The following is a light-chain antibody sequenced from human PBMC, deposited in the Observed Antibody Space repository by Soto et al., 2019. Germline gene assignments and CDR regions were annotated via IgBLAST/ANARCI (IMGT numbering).Light chain of an antibody. Sequence: EIVMTQFPATLSVSPGERATLSCRASQSVSNNYLAWYQQKPGQAPRLLIYGASNRATGIPDRFSGSGSGTDFTLTISRLEPEDFAVYYCQQYGSSGTFGQGTKVDIK. V-gene: IGKV3-20*01. CDR1: QSVSNNY. J-gene: IGKJ1*01. CDR3: QQYGSSGT. CDR2: GAS.